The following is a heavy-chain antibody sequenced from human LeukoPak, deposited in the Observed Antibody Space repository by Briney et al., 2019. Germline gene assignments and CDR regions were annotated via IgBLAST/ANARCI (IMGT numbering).Heavy chain of an antibody. Sequence: SETLSLTCAVYGGSFSGYYWSWIRQPPGKGLEWIGEINHSGSTNYNPSLKSRVTISVDTSKNQFSLKLSSVTAADTAVYYCARGYSGYGFDYWGQGTLVTVSS. CDR1: GGSFSGYY. CDR2: INHSGST. D-gene: IGHD5-12*01. V-gene: IGHV4-34*01. CDR3: ARGYSGYGFDY. J-gene: IGHJ4*02.